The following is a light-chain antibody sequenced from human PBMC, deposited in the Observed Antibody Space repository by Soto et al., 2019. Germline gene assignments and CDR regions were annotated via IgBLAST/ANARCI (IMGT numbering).Light chain of an antibody. J-gene: IGLJ2*01. CDR2: EDN. Sequence: NFMLTQSHSVSASPGKTVTISCTGSGGGIANNFVQWYQQRPGSAPTALIYEDNRRSSGVPDRFSGLIDRSSNSASLIISGLKTEDEADYYCQSYNSSHVVFGGGTKLTVL. CDR1: GGGIANNF. CDR3: QSYNSSHVV. V-gene: IGLV6-57*02.